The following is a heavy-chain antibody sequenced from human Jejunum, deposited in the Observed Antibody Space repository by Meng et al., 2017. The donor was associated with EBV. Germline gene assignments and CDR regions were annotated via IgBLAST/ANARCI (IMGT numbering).Heavy chain of an antibody. J-gene: IGHJ5*02. D-gene: IGHD5-12*01. CDR3: ATSMSGYSYGYS. CDR1: CAPICGSHW. Sequence: PVQGSGTGLVVPSVTLARTCAGSCAPICGSHWWSWVRQAPGEGLEGIWEIYYTGRTNYHPSLKGRVNMAINKAKNQFSLNLNSVTVADTAVYYCATSMSGYSYGYSWGQGTLVTVSS. CDR2: IYYTGRT. V-gene: IGHV4-4*02.